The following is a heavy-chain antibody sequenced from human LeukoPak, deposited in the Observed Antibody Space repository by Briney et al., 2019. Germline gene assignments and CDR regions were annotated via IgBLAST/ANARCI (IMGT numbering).Heavy chain of an antibody. CDR2: IYYSGST. V-gene: IGHV4-39*07. CDR1: GGSISSSSYY. D-gene: IGHD3-22*01. CDR3: AGLFRDSSGYYRFDP. Sequence: SETLSLTCAVYGGSISSSSYYWGWIRQPPGKGLEWIGSIYYSGSTYYNPSLKSRVTISVDTSKNQFSLKLSSVTAADTAVYYCAGLFRDSSGYYRFDPWGQGTLVTVSS. J-gene: IGHJ5*02.